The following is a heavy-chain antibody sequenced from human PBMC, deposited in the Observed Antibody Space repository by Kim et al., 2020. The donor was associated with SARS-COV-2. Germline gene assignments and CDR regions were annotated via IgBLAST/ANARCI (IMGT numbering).Heavy chain of an antibody. CDR3: TRVRYYDILTGDY. CDR1: GFTFGDYA. J-gene: IGHJ4*02. D-gene: IGHD3-9*01. CDR2: IRSKAYGGTT. Sequence: GGSLRLSCTASGFTFGDYAMSWFRQAPGKGLEWVGFIRSKAYGGTTEYAASVKGRFTISRDDSKSIAYLQMNSLKTEDTAVYYCTRVRYYDILTGDYLGQGTLVTVSS. V-gene: IGHV3-49*03.